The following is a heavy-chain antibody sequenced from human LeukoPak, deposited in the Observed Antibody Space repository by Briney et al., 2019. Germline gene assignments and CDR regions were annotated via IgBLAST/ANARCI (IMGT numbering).Heavy chain of an antibody. V-gene: IGHV4-59*08. D-gene: IGHD1-26*01. CDR2: IFYSGHI. J-gene: IGHJ4*02. Sequence: PSETLSLTCTVSGGSMTSYYWSWIRQPPGKGLEWIGYIFYSGHINYNASLKSRVTISVDTSKNQFSLMLGSVTAADTAVYYCAGQPYMLGAYYFDYWGQGTVVTVSS. CDR1: GGSMTSYY. CDR3: AGQPYMLGAYYFDY.